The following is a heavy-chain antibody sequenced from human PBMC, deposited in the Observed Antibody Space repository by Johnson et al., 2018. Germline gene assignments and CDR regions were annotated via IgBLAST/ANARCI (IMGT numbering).Heavy chain of an antibody. Sequence: VQLVESGGGLVQTGGSLRLSCAASGFSFSSYAMIWVRQAPGRGLECISYISSSGSSMYYADSVKGRFTISRDNAKNSLYLQMNSLRAEDTAVYYCARDGQWLAPDAFDIWGQGTMVTVSS. CDR1: GFSFSSYA. CDR3: ARDGQWLAPDAFDI. CDR2: ISSSGSSM. J-gene: IGHJ3*02. V-gene: IGHV3-48*04. D-gene: IGHD3-22*01.